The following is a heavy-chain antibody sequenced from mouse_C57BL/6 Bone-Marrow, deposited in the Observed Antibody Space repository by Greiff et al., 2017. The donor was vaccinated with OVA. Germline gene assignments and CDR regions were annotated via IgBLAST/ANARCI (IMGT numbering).Heavy chain of an antibody. CDR1: GYSFTDYN. Sequence: EVKLQESGPELVKPGASVKISCKASGYSFTDYNMNWVKQSNGKSLEWIGVINPNYGTTSYNQKFKGKATLTVDQSSSTAYMQLNSLTSEDSAVYYCAREGIITTVEGFAYWGQGTLVTVSA. J-gene: IGHJ3*01. CDR2: INPNYGTT. D-gene: IGHD1-1*01. V-gene: IGHV1-39*01. CDR3: AREGIITTVEGFAY.